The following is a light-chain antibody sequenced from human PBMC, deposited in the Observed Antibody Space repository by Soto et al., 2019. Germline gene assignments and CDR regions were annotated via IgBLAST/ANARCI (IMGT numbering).Light chain of an antibody. CDR1: LPISSE. CDR2: AAS. Sequence: DTQITQSPSSLSASVCDRVPITSRASLPISSELAGYQQKPGKLPNLLVYAASTLQAGVPSRCSGSGSGTEFTLTISSLQPGDSATYYCQQSNTFPCTFGGGIKVDI. CDR3: QQSNTFPCT. V-gene: IGKV1-27*01. J-gene: IGKJ4*02.